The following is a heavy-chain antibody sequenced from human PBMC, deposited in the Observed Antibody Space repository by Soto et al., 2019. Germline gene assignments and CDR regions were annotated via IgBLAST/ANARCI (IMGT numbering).Heavy chain of an antibody. D-gene: IGHD1-26*01. CDR3: ARGGWELSHYYYGMDV. Sequence: SGQVSFKVSWGTFSSYAISWVRQAPGQGPEWMGGIIPIFGTANYAQKFQGRVTITADESTSTAYMELSSLRSEDTAVYYCARGGWELSHYYYGMDVWGQGTTVTVSS. CDR1: WGTFSSYA. V-gene: IGHV1-69*13. CDR2: IIPIFGTA. J-gene: IGHJ6*02.